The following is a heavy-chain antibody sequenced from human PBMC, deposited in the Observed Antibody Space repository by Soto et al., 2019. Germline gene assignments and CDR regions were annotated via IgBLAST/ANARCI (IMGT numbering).Heavy chain of an antibody. V-gene: IGHV3-30*18. D-gene: IGHD3-22*01. CDR2: ISYDGSNK. CDR3: AKDTYYHDSSGYYIFDY. J-gene: IGHJ4*02. CDR1: GLTFSSYG. Sequence: PGVSLRLSCAASGLTFSSYGMHWVRQAPGKGLEWVAVISYDGSNKNYADSVKGRFTISRDNSKNTVYLQMNSLRAEDTAVYYCAKDTYYHDSSGYYIFDYWGQGT.